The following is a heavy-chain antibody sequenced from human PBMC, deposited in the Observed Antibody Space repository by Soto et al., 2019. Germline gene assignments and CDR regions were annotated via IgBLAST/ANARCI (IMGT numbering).Heavy chain of an antibody. CDR3: ARGYGVKSGTFDI. J-gene: IGHJ3*02. V-gene: IGHV3-33*01. CDR2: IWYDGSNK. D-gene: IGHD4-17*01. CDR1: GFTFSSYD. Sequence: QVQLVESGGGVVQPGRSLRLSCAASGFTFSSYDMHWVRQAPGKGLDWVAVIWYDGSNKDYADSVKGRFTISRDNSKNTLYLQMNSLRGEDTAVYYCARGYGVKSGTFDIWGQGTMVTVSS.